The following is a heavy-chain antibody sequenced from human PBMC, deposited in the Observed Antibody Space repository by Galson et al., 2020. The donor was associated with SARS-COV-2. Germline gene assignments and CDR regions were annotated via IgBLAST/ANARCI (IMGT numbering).Heavy chain of an antibody. CDR1: GGSISSSSYY. Sequence: SETLSLTCTVSGGSISSSSYYWGWIRQPPGKGLEWIGSIYYSGSTYYNPSLKSRATISVDTSKNQFSLKLSSVTAADTAVYYCARTTIFGVVDRFDYWGQGTLVTVSS. CDR2: IYYSGST. J-gene: IGHJ4*02. D-gene: IGHD3-3*01. V-gene: IGHV4-39*01. CDR3: ARTTIFGVVDRFDY.